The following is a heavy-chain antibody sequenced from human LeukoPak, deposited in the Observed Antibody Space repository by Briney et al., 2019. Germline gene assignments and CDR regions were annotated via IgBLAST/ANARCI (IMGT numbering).Heavy chain of an antibody. V-gene: IGHV3-74*01. CDR1: GFTFSSYW. J-gene: IGHJ4*02. CDR3: ARLVAAAGFDY. CDR2: INTDGSTT. D-gene: IGHD6-13*01. Sequence: GGSLRLSCAASGFTFSSYWTHWVRQAPGKGLVWVSRINTDGSTTSYADSVKGRFTISRDNAKNTLYLQMNSLRAEDTAVYYCARLVAAAGFDYWGQGTLVTVSS.